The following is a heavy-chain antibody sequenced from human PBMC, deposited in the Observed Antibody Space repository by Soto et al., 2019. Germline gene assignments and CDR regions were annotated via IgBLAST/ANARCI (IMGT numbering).Heavy chain of an antibody. Sequence: QVQLVESGGGLVKPGGSLRLSCAASGFTFSDFHMSWIRQVPGKGLEWVSYFSSSGTNIYYADSVEGRFTISRDNAKNSLYLQLNSLRAEDTAVYYCARGGRGWEFDYWGQGTLVTVSS. V-gene: IGHV3-11*01. CDR3: ARGGRGWEFDY. J-gene: IGHJ4*02. CDR1: GFTFSDFH. CDR2: FSSSGTNI. D-gene: IGHD1-26*01.